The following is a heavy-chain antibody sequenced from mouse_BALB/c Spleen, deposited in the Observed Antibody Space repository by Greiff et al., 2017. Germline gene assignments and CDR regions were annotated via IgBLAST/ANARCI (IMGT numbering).Heavy chain of an antibody. CDR1: GYSFTSYW. CDR3: AREGPQYCDMDY. V-gene: IGHV1-7*01. D-gene: IGHD3-1*01. CDR2: MIPCIGDT. J-gene: IGHJ4*01. Sequence: QVQLQQSGAELAKPGASVKMSCKATGYSFTSYWMQWVKPRPGQGLAWIGYMIPCIGDTEYNPKFKDKATLTADQSSSTAYMQLSSLTSEDSAVYYCAREGPQYCDMDYWGAGTTVTVSS.